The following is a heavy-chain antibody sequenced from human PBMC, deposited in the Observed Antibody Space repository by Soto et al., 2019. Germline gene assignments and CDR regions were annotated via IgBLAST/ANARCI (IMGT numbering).Heavy chain of an antibody. J-gene: IGHJ6*02. CDR3: ARGTTTSAFSAMDV. CDR2: ISYDGSNK. V-gene: IGHV3-30-3*01. CDR1: GFTFSNNA. D-gene: IGHD1-1*01. Sequence: QVQLVESGGGVVQPGRSLRLSCAASGFTFSNNAMDWVRQAPGKGLEWVAVISYDGSNKYIAESVKGRFTISRDNSKNTLFLPMNSLRAEDTAVYYCARGTTTSAFSAMDVGGQGTTVTVSS.